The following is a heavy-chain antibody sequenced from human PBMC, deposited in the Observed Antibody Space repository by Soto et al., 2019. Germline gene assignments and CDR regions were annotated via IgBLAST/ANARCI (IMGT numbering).Heavy chain of an antibody. CDR1: GFTFSSYG. CDR2: IWYDGSNK. CDR3: ARENIGDQYSSSYYYYYYGMDF. D-gene: IGHD6-13*01. Sequence: GGSLRLSCAASGFTFSSYGMHWVRQAPGKGLEWVAVIWYDGSNKYYADSVKGRFTISRDNSKNTLYLQMNSLRAEDTAVYYCARENIGDQYSSSYYYYYYGMDFWGQGT. V-gene: IGHV3-33*01. J-gene: IGHJ6*02.